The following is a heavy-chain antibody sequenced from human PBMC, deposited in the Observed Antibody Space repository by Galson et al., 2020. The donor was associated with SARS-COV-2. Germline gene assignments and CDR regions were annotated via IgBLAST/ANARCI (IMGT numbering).Heavy chain of an antibody. CDR2: IKGGGTET. Sequence: GESLKTSCDVSGITFNDFWMSWFRQAPGKGLEGVDNIKGGGTETNCADFVKGRFSISRDNAENSLYLQMNSLRVEDSAVYYWSGEGWQRGYWGEGTRVTVSS. CDR1: GITFNDFW. CDR3: SGEGWQRGY. V-gene: IGHV3-7*01. D-gene: IGHD6-19*01. J-gene: IGHJ4*02.